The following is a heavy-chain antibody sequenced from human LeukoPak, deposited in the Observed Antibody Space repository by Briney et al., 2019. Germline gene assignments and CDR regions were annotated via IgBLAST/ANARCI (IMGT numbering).Heavy chain of an antibody. CDR1: GXTFSNFA. D-gene: IGHD2-15*01. CDR3: TYCSGGSCYQNAFDI. V-gene: IGHV3-23*01. J-gene: IGHJ3*02. Sequence: GGSLRLSCAASGXTFSNFAMSWVRQAPGKGLEWVASISGSGGSTYYADSVKDRFTISRDNSKNTLYLQMNSLRAEDTAVYYCTYCSGGSCYQNAFDIWGQGTMVTVSS. CDR2: ISGSGGST.